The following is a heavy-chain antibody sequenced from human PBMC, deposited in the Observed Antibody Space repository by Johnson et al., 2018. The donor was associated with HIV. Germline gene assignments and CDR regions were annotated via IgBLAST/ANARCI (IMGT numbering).Heavy chain of an antibody. D-gene: IGHD3-3*01. CDR3: ARTTIFGVVINDAFDI. CDR2: ISYDGSNK. V-gene: IGHV3-30-3*01. J-gene: IGHJ3*02. Sequence: QVQLVESGGGVVQPGRSLILSCAASGFTLSSYAMHWVRQAPGKGLEWVAVISYDGSNKYYADSVKGRFTISRDNSKNTLYLQMNSLRAEDTAVYYCARTTIFGVVINDAFDIWGQGTMVTVSS. CDR1: GFTLSSYA.